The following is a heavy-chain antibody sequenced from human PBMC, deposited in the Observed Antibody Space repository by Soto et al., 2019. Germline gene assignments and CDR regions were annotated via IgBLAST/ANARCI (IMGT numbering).Heavy chain of an antibody. J-gene: IGHJ4*02. D-gene: IGHD3-3*01. Sequence: SETLSLTCTVSGGSLSSGGYYWSWIRQHPGKGLEWIGYIYYSGSTYYNPSLKSRVTISVDTSKNQFSLKLSSVTAADTAVYYCARDFGNSGYYFDYWGQGTLVTVSS. CDR3: ARDFGNSGYYFDY. V-gene: IGHV4-31*03. CDR1: GGSLSSGGYY. CDR2: IYYSGST.